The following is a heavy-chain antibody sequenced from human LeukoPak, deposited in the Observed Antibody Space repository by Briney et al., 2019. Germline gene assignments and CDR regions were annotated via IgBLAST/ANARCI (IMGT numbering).Heavy chain of an antibody. CDR1: GGSINSYY. Sequence: PSETLPLTCTVSGGSINSYYWSWLRQPPGKGLEWIGYIYYSGSTNYNPSLKSRVTISVDTSKNQFSLKLSSVTAADTAVYYCARYIPPYGYNLYYFDYWGQGTLVTVSS. D-gene: IGHD5-24*01. CDR3: ARYIPPYGYNLYYFDY. V-gene: IGHV4-59*01. J-gene: IGHJ4*02. CDR2: IYYSGST.